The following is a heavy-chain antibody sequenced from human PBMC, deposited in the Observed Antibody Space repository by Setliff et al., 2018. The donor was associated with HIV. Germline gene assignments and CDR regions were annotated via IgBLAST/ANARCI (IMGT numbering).Heavy chain of an antibody. Sequence: QPGGSLRLSCAASGFTLSDYAMHWVRQAPGKGLEWVAVISYDGTNEYYVDSVKGRFTISRDNYKNTVFLQMNSLRVDDSALYYCTRPYYYASGSYDYWGQGTLVTVSS. D-gene: IGHD3-10*01. V-gene: IGHV3-30*03. CDR3: TRPYYYASGSYDY. J-gene: IGHJ4*02. CDR2: ISYDGTNE. CDR1: GFTLSDYA.